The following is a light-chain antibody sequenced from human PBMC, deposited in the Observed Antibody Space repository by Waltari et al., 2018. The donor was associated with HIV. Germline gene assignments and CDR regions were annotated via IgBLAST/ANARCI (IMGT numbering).Light chain of an antibody. J-gene: IGLJ3*02. Sequence: SYELTQPPSVSVSPGQTARITCSGDALEKKSAYWYQQKSGQAPVLVIYEDSKRPSGIPERFSGSSSGTVATLTISGAQVEDEADYYCYSTDSSGNHPWVFGGGTKLTVL. CDR2: EDS. CDR1: ALEKKS. V-gene: IGLV3-10*01. CDR3: YSTDSSGNHPWV.